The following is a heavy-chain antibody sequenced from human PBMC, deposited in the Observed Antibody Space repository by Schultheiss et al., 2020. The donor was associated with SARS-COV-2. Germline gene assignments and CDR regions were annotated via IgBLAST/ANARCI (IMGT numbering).Heavy chain of an antibody. V-gene: IGHV3-15*01. J-gene: IGHJ4*02. Sequence: GGSLRLSCAASGFTFSNAWMSWVRQAPGKGLEWVGRIKSKTDGGTTDYAAPVKGRFTISRDDSKNTLYLQMNSLKTEDTAVYYCTRDATSSWYAYWGQGTLVTVSS. CDR1: GFTFSNAW. CDR2: IKSKTDGGTT. CDR3: TRDATSSWYAY. D-gene: IGHD6-13*01.